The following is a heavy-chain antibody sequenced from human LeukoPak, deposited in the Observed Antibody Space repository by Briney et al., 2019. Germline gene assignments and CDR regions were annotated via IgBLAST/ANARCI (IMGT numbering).Heavy chain of an antibody. CDR2: IKQDVSGP. D-gene: IGHD5-12*01. Sequence: GSLRLSCAASGFTFSSYWMSLVRQAPGKGLEWVANIKQDVSGPYYVDPVKGRFTISRDNARNSLYLQMNSLRAEDTVVYYCARFEPATSYFHYWGQGTLVTVSS. CDR1: GFTFSSYW. V-gene: IGHV3-7*01. CDR3: ARFEPATSYFHY. J-gene: IGHJ4*02.